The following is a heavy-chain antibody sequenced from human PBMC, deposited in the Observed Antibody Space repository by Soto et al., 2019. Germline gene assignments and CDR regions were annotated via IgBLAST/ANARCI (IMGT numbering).Heavy chain of an antibody. CDR2: IIPIFGTA. D-gene: IGHD3-22*01. CDR1: GGTFSSYA. Sequence: QVQLVQSGAEVKKPGSSVKVSCKASGGTFSSYAISWVRQAPGQGLEWMGGIIPIFGTANYAQKFQGRVTVTAEEATSTAYLELSSLRSEDTAVYYCARGVWRPYYYDSSGYDYWGQGTLVTVSS. J-gene: IGHJ4*02. V-gene: IGHV1-69*12. CDR3: ARGVWRPYYYDSSGYDY.